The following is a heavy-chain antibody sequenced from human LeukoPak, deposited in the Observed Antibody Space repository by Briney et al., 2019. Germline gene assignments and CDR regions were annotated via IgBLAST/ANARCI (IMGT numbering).Heavy chain of an antibody. J-gene: IGHJ6*02. Sequence: PGGSLRLSCAASGFTVSSNYMSWVRQAPGKGLEWVSVIYSGGSTYYADSVKGRFTISRDNSKNTLYLQMNSLRAEDTAVYYCARGHRSSTSCYDVWGQGTTVTVSS. CDR3: ARGHRSSTSCYDV. CDR2: IYSGGST. V-gene: IGHV3-53*01. CDR1: GFTVSSNY. D-gene: IGHD2-2*01.